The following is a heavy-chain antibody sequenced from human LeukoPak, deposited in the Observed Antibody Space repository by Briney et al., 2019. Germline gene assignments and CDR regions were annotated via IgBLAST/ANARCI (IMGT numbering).Heavy chain of an antibody. CDR1: GGTFSSYG. Sequence: SVKVSCKASGGTFSSYGISWVRQAPGQGLEWMGGIIPIFGTANYAQQFQDRVSITTDESTSTAYMELSSLRSEDTAVYYCARKERYRSIRGNWFDPWGQGTLVTVSS. CDR3: ARKERYRSIRGNWFDP. CDR2: IIPIFGTA. J-gene: IGHJ5*02. D-gene: IGHD6-13*01. V-gene: IGHV1-69*05.